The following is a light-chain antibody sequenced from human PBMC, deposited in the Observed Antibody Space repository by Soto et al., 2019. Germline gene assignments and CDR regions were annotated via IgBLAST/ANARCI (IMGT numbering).Light chain of an antibody. CDR1: SSDVGGYNY. Sequence: QSALTQPRSVSGSPGQSVTISCTGTSSDVGGYNYVSWYQHHPGKAPKLMIYDVTERPSGVPDRFSGSKSGNTASLTISGLQAEDEADYYCCSYAGNYIFVFGAGTKVTVL. CDR3: CSYAGNYIFV. CDR2: DVT. V-gene: IGLV2-11*01. J-gene: IGLJ1*01.